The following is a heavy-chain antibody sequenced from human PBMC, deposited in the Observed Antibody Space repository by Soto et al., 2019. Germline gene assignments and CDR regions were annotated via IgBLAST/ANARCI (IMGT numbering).Heavy chain of an antibody. CDR1: GGSSSSYY. CDR3: AREKGYSYGYGPNWFDP. CDR2: IYYSGST. Sequence: SETLSLTCTVSGGSSSSYYWSWIRQPPGKGLEWIGYIYYSGSTNYNPSLKSRVTISVDTSKNQFSLKLSSVTAADTAVYYCAREKGYSYGYGPNWFDPWGQGTLVTVSS. J-gene: IGHJ5*02. V-gene: IGHV4-59*01. D-gene: IGHD5-18*01.